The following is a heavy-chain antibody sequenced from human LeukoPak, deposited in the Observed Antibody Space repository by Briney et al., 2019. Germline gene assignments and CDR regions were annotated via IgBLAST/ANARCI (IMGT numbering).Heavy chain of an antibody. CDR1: GGTFSSYA. CDR2: INTNTGNP. J-gene: IGHJ6*02. CDR3: ARVNLAYHDFWSGYYTPSPSYYYYGMDV. V-gene: IGHV7-4-1*02. Sequence: ASVKVSCKASGGTFSSYAMNWVRQAPGQGLEWMGWINTNTGNPTCAQGFTGRFVFSLDTSVSTAYLQISSLKAEDTAVYYCARVNLAYHDFWSGYYTPSPSYYYYGMDVWGQGTTVTVSS. D-gene: IGHD3-3*01.